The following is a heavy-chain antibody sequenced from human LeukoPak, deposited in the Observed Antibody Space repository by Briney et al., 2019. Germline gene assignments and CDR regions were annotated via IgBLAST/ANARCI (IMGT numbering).Heavy chain of an antibody. CDR2: ISGSGGST. CDR1: GFTFSSYG. J-gene: IGHJ4*02. Sequence: PGGSLRLSCAASGFTFSSYGMSWVRQAPGKGLEWVSAISGSGGSTYYADSVKGRFTISRDNSENTLYLQMNSLRAEDTAVYYCARDSGGSYFDYWGQGTLVTVSS. V-gene: IGHV3-23*01. D-gene: IGHD3-10*01. CDR3: ARDSGGSYFDY.